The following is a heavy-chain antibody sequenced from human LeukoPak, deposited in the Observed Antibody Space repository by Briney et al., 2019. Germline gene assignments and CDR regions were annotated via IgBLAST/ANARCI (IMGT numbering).Heavy chain of an antibody. D-gene: IGHD2-2*01. CDR3: ARDLGYCSSTSCYEDYYYYMDV. V-gene: IGHV1-69*06. Sequence: GASVKVSCKASGGTFSSYAISWVRQAPGQGLEWMGGIIPIFGTANYAQKFQGRVTITADKSTSTAYMELSSLRSEDTAVYYCARDLGYCSSTSCYEDYYYYMDVWGKGTTVTVSS. J-gene: IGHJ6*03. CDR2: IIPIFGTA. CDR1: GGTFSSYA.